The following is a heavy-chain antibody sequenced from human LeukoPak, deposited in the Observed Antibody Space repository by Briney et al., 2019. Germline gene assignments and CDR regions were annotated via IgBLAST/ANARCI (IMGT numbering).Heavy chain of an antibody. CDR3: ARDFRPVVGTAGASDY. D-gene: IGHD2-2*01. J-gene: IGHJ4*02. CDR2: ISYDGSDK. CDR1: GFTFSSYW. Sequence: GGSLRLSCAASGFTFSSYWMSWVRQAPGKGLEWVAVISYDGSDKYYADSVKGRFTISRDNSKNTLYLQMNSLRAEDTAVYYCARDFRPVVGTAGASDYWGQGTLVTVSS. V-gene: IGHV3-30*03.